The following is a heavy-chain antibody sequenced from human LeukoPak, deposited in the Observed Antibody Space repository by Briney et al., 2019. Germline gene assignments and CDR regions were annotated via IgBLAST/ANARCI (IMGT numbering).Heavy chain of an antibody. J-gene: IGHJ4*02. CDR3: ASLLNYYGSGSYYIPYYFDY. D-gene: IGHD3-10*01. CDR2: ISSSSSYI. CDR1: GFTFSSYS. Sequence: GGSLRLSCAASGFTFSSYSMNWVRQAPGKGLEWVSSISSSSSYIYYADSVKGRFTISRDNAKNSLYLQMNSLRAEDTAVYYCASLLNYYGSGSYYIPYYFDYWGQGTLVTVSS. V-gene: IGHV3-21*01.